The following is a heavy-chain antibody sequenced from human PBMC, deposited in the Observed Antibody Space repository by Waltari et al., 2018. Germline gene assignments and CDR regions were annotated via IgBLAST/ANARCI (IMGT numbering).Heavy chain of an antibody. D-gene: IGHD3-3*01. CDR3: ARGRDVFANFDYNWFDP. CDR1: GYSFINYE. J-gene: IGHJ5*02. Sequence: QVQLVQSGAEVLRPGASVKVSCQSSGYSFINYEINWVRQAAGQGLEWMRWVNPNSGATAYAPRFQGRITMTWDTSISTAYMELSNLRSDDTAVLYCARGRDVFANFDYNWFDPWGQGTLVTVSS. CDR2: VNPNSGAT. V-gene: IGHV1-8*02.